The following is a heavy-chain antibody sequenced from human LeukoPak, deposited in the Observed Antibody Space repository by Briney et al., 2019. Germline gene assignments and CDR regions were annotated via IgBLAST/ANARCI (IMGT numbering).Heavy chain of an antibody. CDR1: GFTFNSYA. CDR2: ISYDGSNK. J-gene: IGHJ6*02. D-gene: IGHD4-17*01. CDR3: ARDYGDYYYYGMDV. V-gene: IGHV3-30-3*01. Sequence: TGGSLRLSCAASGFTFNSYAMHWVRQAPGKGLEGVAVISYDGSNKYYADSVKGRFTISRDNSKNALYLQMNSLRAEDTAVYYCARDYGDYYYYGMDVWGQGTTVTVSS.